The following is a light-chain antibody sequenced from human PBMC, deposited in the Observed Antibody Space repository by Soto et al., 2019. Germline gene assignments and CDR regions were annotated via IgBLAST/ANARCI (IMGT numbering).Light chain of an antibody. CDR3: QQRSDWPSA. CDR2: DAS. V-gene: IGKV3-11*01. CDR1: QSISDY. Sequence: EIVLTQSPDSLSLSPGETATLSCRASQSISDYLAWYQQKPGRAPRLLIYDASNRATGVPGRFSGSGSGTDFCLTISSLEPEDFAVYYCQQRSDWPSAFGGGTKVEIK. J-gene: IGKJ4*01.